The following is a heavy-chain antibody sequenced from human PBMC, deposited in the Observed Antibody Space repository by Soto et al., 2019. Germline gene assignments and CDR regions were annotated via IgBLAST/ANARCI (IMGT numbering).Heavy chain of an antibody. Sequence: QVQLVESGGGVVQPGRSLRLSCAASGFTFSSYGMHWVRQAPGKGLEWVAVIWCDGSNKYYADSVKGRFTFSRDNSKNTLYLQMNSLRAEDTAVYYCARDRDFWSGYSHYYYYYGMDVWGQGTTVTVSS. D-gene: IGHD3-3*01. CDR1: GFTFSSYG. J-gene: IGHJ6*02. CDR2: IWCDGSNK. V-gene: IGHV3-33*01. CDR3: ARDRDFWSGYSHYYYYYGMDV.